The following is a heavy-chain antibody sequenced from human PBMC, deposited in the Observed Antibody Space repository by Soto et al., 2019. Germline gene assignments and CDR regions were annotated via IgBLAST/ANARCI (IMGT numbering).Heavy chain of an antibody. D-gene: IGHD2-2*01. CDR2: ISAYNGNT. V-gene: IGHV1-18*01. CDR3: ARDQDIVLVPAAMPFYYYYYGMDV. CDR1: GYTFTSYG. J-gene: IGHJ6*02. Sequence: GASVKVSCKASGYTFTSYGISWVRQAPGQGLEWMGWISAYNGNTNYAQKLQGRVTMTTDTSTSTAYMELRSLRSDDTAVYYCARDQDIVLVPAAMPFYYYYYGMDVWGQGTTVTVSS.